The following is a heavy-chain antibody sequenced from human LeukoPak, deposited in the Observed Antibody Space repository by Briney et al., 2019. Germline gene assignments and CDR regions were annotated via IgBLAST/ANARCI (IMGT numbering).Heavy chain of an antibody. Sequence: LGGSLRLSCAASGFTFDNYAIHWVRQAPGRGLEWVSLISGDGGSTYYADSMKGRFTISRDNSKNSLYLQMNSLRTEDTALYYCARDSQEFFQHWGQGTLVTVSS. J-gene: IGHJ1*01. CDR1: GFTFDNYA. CDR2: ISGDGGST. CDR3: ARDSQEFFQH. V-gene: IGHV3-43*02.